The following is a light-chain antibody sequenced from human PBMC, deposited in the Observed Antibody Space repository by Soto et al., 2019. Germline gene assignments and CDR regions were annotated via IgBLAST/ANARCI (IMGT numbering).Light chain of an antibody. CDR3: SSYTSSSTD. Sequence: QSVLTQPASVSGSPGQSITISCTGTSSDVGAYKYVSWYQQHPGKAPKLMIYDVSDRPSGVSDRFSGSKSGNTASLTISGLHAEDEADYYCSSYTSSSTDFGTGTKVTVL. CDR1: SSDVGAYKY. V-gene: IGLV2-14*03. CDR2: DVS. J-gene: IGLJ1*01.